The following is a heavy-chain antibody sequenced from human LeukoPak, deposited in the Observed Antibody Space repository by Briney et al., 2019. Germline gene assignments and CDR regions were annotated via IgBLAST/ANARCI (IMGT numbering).Heavy chain of an antibody. V-gene: IGHV1-2*02. CDR3: ARDPSGAGWDNWFDP. CDR2: INPNSGGT. J-gene: IGHJ5*02. Sequence: GASVKVSCKTSGYTFTGYYMHWVRQAPGQGLEWMGWINPNSGGTNYAQKFQGRVTMTRDTSISTAYMDLSRLRSDDTAVYYCARDPSGAGWDNWFDPWGRGILVTVSS. CDR1: GYTFTGYY. D-gene: IGHD2-15*01.